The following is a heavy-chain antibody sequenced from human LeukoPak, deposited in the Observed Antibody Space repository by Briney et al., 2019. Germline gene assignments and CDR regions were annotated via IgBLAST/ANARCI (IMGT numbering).Heavy chain of an antibody. D-gene: IGHD3-10*01. CDR2: ISAYNGNT. Sequence: ASVKVSCKASGYTFTNYGISWVRQAPGQGLGWMGWISAYNGNTRYSQNLQGRVTMTADTSTSTAYMELRSLRSDDTAVYYCARVWRSGSYSYWGQGTLVTVSS. CDR3: ARVWRSGSYSY. V-gene: IGHV1-18*01. CDR1: GYTFTNYG. J-gene: IGHJ4*02.